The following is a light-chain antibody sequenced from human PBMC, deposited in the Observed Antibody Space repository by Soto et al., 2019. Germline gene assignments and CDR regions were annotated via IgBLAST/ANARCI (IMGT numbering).Light chain of an antibody. CDR1: DLGSKF. Sequence: SSELTQPPSLSVSPGQTASITCSGDDLGSKFACWYQQKPGQSPILVIYQDNKRPSGIPERFSGSNSGNTATLTISGTQPMDEADYYCQAWDIRVFGGGTKVTVL. CDR3: QAWDIRV. V-gene: IGLV3-1*01. J-gene: IGLJ3*02. CDR2: QDN.